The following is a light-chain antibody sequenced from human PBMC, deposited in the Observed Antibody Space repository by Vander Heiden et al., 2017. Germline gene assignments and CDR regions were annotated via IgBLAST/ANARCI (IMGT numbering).Light chain of an antibody. CDR2: DAS. CDR1: QSVSSY. CDR3: QQRSNWPPRYA. J-gene: IGKJ2*01. Sequence: EIGLTQSPATLSLSPGERATLSCRASQSVSSYLAWYQQKPGQAPRLLIYDASNRATGIPARFSGSGSGTDFTLTISSLEPEDFAVYYCQQRSNWPPRYAFGQGTKLEI. V-gene: IGKV3-11*01.